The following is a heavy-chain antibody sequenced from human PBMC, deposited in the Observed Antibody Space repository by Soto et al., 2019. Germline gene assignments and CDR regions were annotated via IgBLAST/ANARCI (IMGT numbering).Heavy chain of an antibody. CDR2: ITGGGGGT. J-gene: IGHJ3*02. D-gene: IGHD4-17*01. Sequence: EVQLLESGGRLVPPGGSLRLSGPGSESTFTTFAITGPPQAPGRGLEWVSSITGGGGGTTYADSVKGRFTISRDNSKNILYLQMDSLRADDTAVYYCSTDPNGDYIGAFDNWGQGTMVTVSS. CDR3: STDPNGDYIGAFDN. CDR1: ESTFTTFA. V-gene: IGHV3-23*01.